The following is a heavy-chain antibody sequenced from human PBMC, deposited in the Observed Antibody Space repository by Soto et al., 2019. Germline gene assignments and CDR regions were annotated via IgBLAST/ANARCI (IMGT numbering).Heavy chain of an antibody. CDR2: IIPILGIA. V-gene: IGHV1-69*02. J-gene: IGHJ6*02. CDR1: GGTFSSYT. Sequence: SVKVSCKASGGTFSSYTISWVRQAPGQGLEWMGRIIPILGIANYAQKFQGRVTITADKSTSTAYMELSSLRSEDTAVYYCARGTVTPPVYYYYGMDVWGQGTTVTVSS. D-gene: IGHD4-17*01. CDR3: ARGTVTPPVYYYYGMDV.